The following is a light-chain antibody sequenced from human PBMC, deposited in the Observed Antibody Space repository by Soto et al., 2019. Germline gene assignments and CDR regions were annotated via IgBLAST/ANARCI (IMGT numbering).Light chain of an antibody. V-gene: IGKV1-39*01. Sequence: IQLTQSPSSLSASVGDRVTITCRASQAIRTALGWYQQRPGKVPKLLIYAASTLQSGVPSRFSGSGSGTDFTLTISSLQPEDFATYYCQQSYSTPRTFGQGTKVDIK. CDR2: AAS. J-gene: IGKJ1*01. CDR1: QAIRTA. CDR3: QQSYSTPRT.